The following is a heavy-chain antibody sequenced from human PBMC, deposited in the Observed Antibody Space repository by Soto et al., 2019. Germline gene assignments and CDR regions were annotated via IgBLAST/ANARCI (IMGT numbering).Heavy chain of an antibody. CDR1: GGSISSYY. Sequence: PSETLSLTCTVSGGSISSYYWSWIRQPPGKGLYLFGFIYYSVSTNYNPSLKSRVTILVDTSKNQFSLKLSFVTAADTAVYYCARARYCSGGSCQGFDPWGQGTLVTVSS. J-gene: IGHJ5*02. V-gene: IGHV4-59*01. D-gene: IGHD2-15*01. CDR3: ARARYCSGGSCQGFDP. CDR2: IYYSVST.